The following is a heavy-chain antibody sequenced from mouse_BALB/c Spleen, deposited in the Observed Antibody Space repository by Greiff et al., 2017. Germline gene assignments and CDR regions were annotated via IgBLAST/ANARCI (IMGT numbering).Heavy chain of an antibody. V-gene: IGHV5-4*02. J-gene: IGHJ4*01. CDR2: ISDGGSYT. CDR1: GFTFSDYY. CDR3: ARARPYAMDY. Sequence: DVMLVESGGGLVKPGGSLKLSCAASGFTFSDYYMYWVRQTPEKRLEWVATISDGGSYTYYPDSVKGRFTISRDNAKNNLYLQMSSLKSEDTAMYYCARARPYAMDYWGQGTSVTVSS.